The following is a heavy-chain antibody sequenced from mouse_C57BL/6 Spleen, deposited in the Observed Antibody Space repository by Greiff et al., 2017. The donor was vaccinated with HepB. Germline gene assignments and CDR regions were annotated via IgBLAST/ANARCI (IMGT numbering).Heavy chain of an antibody. CDR1: GFNIKGYY. CDR2: IDPEDGET. CDR3: ALAYYGSSPDV. D-gene: IGHD1-1*01. Sequence: EVQLQQSGAELVKPGASVKFSCTASGFNIKGYYMHLVKQRTTQGLEGIGRIDPEDGETKYAPTLQGEATITPDTSSNTAYLQLSSLTSEDTAVYCCALAYYGSSPDVWGPGTPVTVSS. V-gene: IGHV14-2*01. J-gene: IGHJ1*01.